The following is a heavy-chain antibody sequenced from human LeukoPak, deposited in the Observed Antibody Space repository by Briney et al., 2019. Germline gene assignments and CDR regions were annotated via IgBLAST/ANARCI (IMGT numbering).Heavy chain of an antibody. V-gene: IGHV4-39*07. D-gene: IGHD3-22*01. Sequence: QPSETLSLTCTVSGGSIISSSYYWGWIRQPPGKGLEWIGSIYYLGNTDYNPSLKSRVTISVDTSKNQFSLRLSSVTAADTAVYYYARRPLSSGYYYCFDYWGQGTLVTVSS. CDR1: GGSIISSSYY. J-gene: IGHJ4*02. CDR2: IYYLGNT. CDR3: ARRPLSSGYYYCFDY.